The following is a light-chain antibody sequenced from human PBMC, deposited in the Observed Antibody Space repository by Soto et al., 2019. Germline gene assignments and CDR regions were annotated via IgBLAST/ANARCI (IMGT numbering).Light chain of an antibody. CDR2: GAS. CDR1: QSVGTK. V-gene: IGKV3-15*01. CDR3: QQYSSWLWT. J-gene: IGKJ1*01. Sequence: IVMTQSPATLSVSPGERANLSCRASQSVGTKLAWYQQIPGQAPRLLIYGASNRATGVPARISGSVSGTEFTLTIASLQSEDFAIYYCQQYSSWLWTFGQGTKVEIK.